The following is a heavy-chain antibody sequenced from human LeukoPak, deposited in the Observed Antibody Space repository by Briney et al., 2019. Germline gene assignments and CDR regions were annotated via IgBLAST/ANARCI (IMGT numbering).Heavy chain of an antibody. Sequence: GASVKVSCKASGYTFTSYYMHWVRQAPGQGLEWMGIINPSGGSTSYAQKFQGRVTMTRDMSTSTAYMELRSLRSDDTAVYYCARKMGSSSGWHQVFDYWGQGTLVTVSS. J-gene: IGHJ4*02. D-gene: IGHD6-19*01. CDR2: INPSGGST. V-gene: IGHV1-46*01. CDR3: ARKMGSSSGWHQVFDY. CDR1: GYTFTSYY.